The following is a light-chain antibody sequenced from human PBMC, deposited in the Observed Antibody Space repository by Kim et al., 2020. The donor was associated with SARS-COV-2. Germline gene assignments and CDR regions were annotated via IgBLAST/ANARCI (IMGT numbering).Light chain of an antibody. J-gene: IGLJ2*01. CDR2: YDS. Sequence: APGKTARMTGRGNNMGSKSVHWYQQKPGQAPVLVIYYDSDRPSGIPERFSGSNSGNTATLTISRVEAGDEADYYCQVWDSSSDHPVFGGGTKLTVL. CDR3: QVWDSSSDHPV. CDR1: NMGSKS. V-gene: IGLV3-21*04.